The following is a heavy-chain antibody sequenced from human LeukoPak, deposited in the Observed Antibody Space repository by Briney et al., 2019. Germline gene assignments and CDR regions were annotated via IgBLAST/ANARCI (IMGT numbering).Heavy chain of an antibody. V-gene: IGHV3-30*18. CDR3: AKDKGGSYASYGMDV. CDR1: GFTFSTYS. Sequence: GGSLRLSCAASGFTFSTYSMNWVRQAPGKGLEWVAVISYDGSNKYYADSVKGRFTISRDNSKNTLYLQMNSLRAEDTAVYYCAKDKGGSYASYGMDVWGQGTTVTVSS. CDR2: ISYDGSNK. J-gene: IGHJ6*02. D-gene: IGHD2-15*01.